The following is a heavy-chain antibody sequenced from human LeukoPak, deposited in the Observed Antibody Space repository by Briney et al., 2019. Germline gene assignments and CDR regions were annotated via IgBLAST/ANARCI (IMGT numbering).Heavy chain of an antibody. D-gene: IGHD3-3*01. J-gene: IGHJ5*02. CDR3: ARHVLGVKSGHSDFWSGSYNTHRTSNSWFDP. CDR1: GGSILSSSFY. CDR2: VYYSGTT. V-gene: IGHV4-39*01. Sequence: PSETLSLTCAVSGGSILSSSFYWGWIRQPPGKALEWIGNVYYSGTTFYNPSLKSRVTMSVDSSKNQFSLKLSSVTAADTAVYYCARHVLGVKSGHSDFWSGSYNTHRTSNSWFDPWGQGTLVTVSS.